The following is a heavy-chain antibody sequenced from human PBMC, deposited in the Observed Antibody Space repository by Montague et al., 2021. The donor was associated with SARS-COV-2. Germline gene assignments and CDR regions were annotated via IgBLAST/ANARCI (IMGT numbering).Heavy chain of an antibody. D-gene: IGHD6-19*01. CDR3: ARGWAFDP. V-gene: IGHV4-59*08. CDR2: VYYNGDT. CDR1: GWWTSGHD. Sequence: SETLSLTCTVLGWWTSGHDWNRTRQSPGNQPKSIAYVYYNGDTKYNPSLQSRVTISIDTSENQFSLRLNSVTAADTAVYFCARGWAFDPWGQGRLVTVSS. J-gene: IGHJ3*01.